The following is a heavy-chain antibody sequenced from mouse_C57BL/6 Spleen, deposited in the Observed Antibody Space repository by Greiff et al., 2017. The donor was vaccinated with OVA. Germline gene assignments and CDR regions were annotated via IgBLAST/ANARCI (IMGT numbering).Heavy chain of an antibody. D-gene: IGHD3-2*02. J-gene: IGHJ4*01. CDR1: GYAFSSSW. CDR3: ARQLRPLMDH. V-gene: IGHV1-82*01. CDR2: IYPGDGDT. Sequence: VQLQQSGPELVKPGASVKISCKASGYAFSSSWMNWVKQRPGKGLEWIGRIYPGDGDTNYNGKFKGKATLTADKSSSTAYMQLSSLTSEDSAVYFCARQLRPLMDHWGQGTSVTVSS.